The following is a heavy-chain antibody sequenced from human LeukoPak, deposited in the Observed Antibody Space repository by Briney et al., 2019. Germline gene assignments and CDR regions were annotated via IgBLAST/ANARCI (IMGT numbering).Heavy chain of an antibody. CDR1: GFTFTDAW. V-gene: IGHV3-15*01. D-gene: IGHD3-16*02. CDR2: IKSRVDGGTT. J-gene: IGHJ4*02. Sequence: GGSLRLSCAGSGFTFTDAWMTWVRQAPGRGLEWDGRIKSRVDGGTTDYAAPVKGRFTISRDDSKNTIYLQMNSLKAEDTAIYYCNADVPYTAGGAIAYWGQGSLVTVSS. CDR3: NADVPYTAGGAIAY.